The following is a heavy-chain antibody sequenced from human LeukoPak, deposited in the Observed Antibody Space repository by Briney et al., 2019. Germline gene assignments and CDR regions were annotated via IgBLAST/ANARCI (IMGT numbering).Heavy chain of an antibody. Sequence: GGSLRLSCAASGFTLSSYAMSWVRQAPGKGLEWVSAISGDGGTTYSPDSLKGRFTISRDNSKNTLYLQMNSLTAEDTALYYCAKGSNWYSYYFDYWGQGTLVTVSS. CDR2: ISGDGGTT. J-gene: IGHJ4*02. CDR1: GFTLSSYA. D-gene: IGHD6-13*01. CDR3: AKGSNWYSYYFDY. V-gene: IGHV3-23*01.